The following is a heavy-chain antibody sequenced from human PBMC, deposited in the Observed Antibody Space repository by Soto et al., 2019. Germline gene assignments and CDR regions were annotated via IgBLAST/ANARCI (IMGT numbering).Heavy chain of an antibody. V-gene: IGHV4-34*01. CDR1: GGSVSGANYY. CDR3: ARAESGTTRTVVDAFDI. D-gene: IGHD4-4*01. CDR2: MSHSGGT. Sequence: QVQLQQWGAGLLKPSETLSLTCAVYGGSVSGANYYWSWIRQPPGKGLEWIGEMSHSGGTHFNPSPKFRGTVPVDTSTKPLCMKMSYVTAAATSIYYCARAESGTTRTVVDAFDIWGQGTMVTVSS. J-gene: IGHJ3*02.